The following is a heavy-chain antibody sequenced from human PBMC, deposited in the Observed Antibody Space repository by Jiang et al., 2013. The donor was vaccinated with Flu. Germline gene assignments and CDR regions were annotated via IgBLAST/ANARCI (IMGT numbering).Heavy chain of an antibody. CDR3: ARDSSRFGDYLMVGYFDL. D-gene: IGHD4-17*01. CDR2: INPSGGST. J-gene: IGHJ2*01. V-gene: IGHV1-46*01. CDR1: GYTFTSYY. Sequence: AEVKKPGASVKVSCKASGYTFTSYYMHWVRQAPGQGLEWMGIINPSGGSTSYAQKFQGRVTMTRDTSTSTVYMELSSLRSEDTAVYYCARDSSRFGDYLMVGYFDLWAVAPWSLSPQ.